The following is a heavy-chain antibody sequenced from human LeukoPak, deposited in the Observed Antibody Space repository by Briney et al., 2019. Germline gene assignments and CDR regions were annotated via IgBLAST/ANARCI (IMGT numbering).Heavy chain of an antibody. CDR3: ARDLEDSSPFGAFDM. D-gene: IGHD3-22*01. Sequence: PGGSLRLSCAASGFTFSNYGMHWVRQVPGKGLEWVAAIWFDGIKKYYADSVKGRLTISRDNSKNTLYLQMNSLRAEDTAMYYCARDLEDSSPFGAFDMWGQGTMVTVSS. J-gene: IGHJ3*02. V-gene: IGHV3-33*01. CDR1: GFTFSNYG. CDR2: IWFDGIKK.